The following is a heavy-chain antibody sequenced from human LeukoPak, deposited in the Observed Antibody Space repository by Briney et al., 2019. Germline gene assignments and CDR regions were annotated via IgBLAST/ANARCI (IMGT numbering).Heavy chain of an antibody. J-gene: IGHJ5*02. CDR1: GFTFSSYG. V-gene: IGHV3-30*03. Sequence: GGSLRLSCAASGFTFSSYGMHWVRQAPGKGLEWVAVISYDGSNKYYADSVKGRFTISRDNSKNTLYLQMSSLRAEDTAVYYCAQGGAGASLSWGQGTLVTVSS. CDR2: ISYDGSNK. CDR3: AQGGAGASLS. D-gene: IGHD1-26*01.